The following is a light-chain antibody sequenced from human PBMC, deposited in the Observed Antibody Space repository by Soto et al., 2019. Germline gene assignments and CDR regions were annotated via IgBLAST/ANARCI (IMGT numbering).Light chain of an antibody. J-gene: IGLJ1*01. CDR1: SSDVGGYNY. CDR2: EVS. Sequence: QSVLTQPASVSGSPGQSITIYCTGTSSDVGGYNYVSWYQQHPGKAPKLMIYEVSNRPSGVSNRFSGSKSGNTASLTISGLQAEDEADYYCSSYTSSSLSWVFGTGTKLTVL. V-gene: IGLV2-14*01. CDR3: SSYTSSSLSWV.